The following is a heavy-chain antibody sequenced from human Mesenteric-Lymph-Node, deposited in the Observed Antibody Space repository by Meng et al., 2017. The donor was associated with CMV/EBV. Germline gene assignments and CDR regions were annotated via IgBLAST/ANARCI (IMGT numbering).Heavy chain of an antibody. V-gene: IGHV3-23*01. J-gene: IGHJ3*02. CDR1: GFTFSRYA. D-gene: IGHD4-17*01. CDR2: IRGSGGST. Sequence: GGSLRLSCAASGFTFSRYAMSWVRQAPGKGLEWVSVIRGSGGSTYYADSVRGRFTISRDNSKNTLYLQMNSLRAEDTAVYYCARENGDYNDGFDIWGQGTMVTVSS. CDR3: ARENGDYNDGFDI.